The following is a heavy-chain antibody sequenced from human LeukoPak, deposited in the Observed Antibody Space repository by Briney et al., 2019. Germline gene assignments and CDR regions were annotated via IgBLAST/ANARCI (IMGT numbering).Heavy chain of an antibody. D-gene: IGHD5-12*01. CDR2: ISYDGSNK. CDR3: AKGVYSGYDSIDY. CDR1: GFTFSSYG. J-gene: IGHJ4*02. V-gene: IGHV3-30*18. Sequence: GRSLRLSCAASGFTFSSYGMHWVRQAPGKGLEWVAVISYDGSNKYYADSVKGRFTISRDNSKNTLYLQMNSLRAEDTAVYYCAKGVYSGYDSIDYWGQGTLVTVS.